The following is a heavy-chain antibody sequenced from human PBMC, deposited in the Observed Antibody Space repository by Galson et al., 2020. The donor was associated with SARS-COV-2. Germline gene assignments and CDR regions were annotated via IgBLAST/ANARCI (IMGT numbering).Heavy chain of an antibody. Sequence: GESLKISCTASGFTFGDYAMSWFRQAPGKGLEWVGFIRSKAYGGTTEYAASVKGRFTISRDDSKSIAYLQMNSLKTEDTAVYYCTRDDFWSGYSIDWGQGTLVTVSS. CDR3: TRDDFWSGYSID. J-gene: IGHJ4*02. CDR1: GFTFGDYA. D-gene: IGHD3-3*01. V-gene: IGHV3-49*03. CDR2: IRSKAYGGTT.